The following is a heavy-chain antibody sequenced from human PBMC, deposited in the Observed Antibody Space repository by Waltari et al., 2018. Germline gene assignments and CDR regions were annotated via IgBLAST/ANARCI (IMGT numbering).Heavy chain of an antibody. J-gene: IGHJ4*02. CDR1: GFTFNNFG. D-gene: IGHD3-16*01. CDR3: ARNIMRRIDE. Sequence: QVRLVQSGTEVKRPGASVKVSCKASGFTFNNFGFSWVRQAPGHGLEWLGWISAYSGATYYAEKFQGRVTMTTDTSTDIVYMDLRSLRSDDTAVYFCARNIMRRIDEWGQGTLLTVSS. V-gene: IGHV1-18*01. CDR2: ISAYSGAT.